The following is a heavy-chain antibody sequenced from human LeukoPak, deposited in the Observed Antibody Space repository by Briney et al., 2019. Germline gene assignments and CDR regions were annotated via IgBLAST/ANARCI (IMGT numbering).Heavy chain of an antibody. V-gene: IGHV3-23*01. CDR1: GLTFSDHA. D-gene: IGHD2-15*01. CDR2: ITSGFTP. J-gene: IGHJ4*02. CDR3: AKDYSESRVADVFIEY. Sequence: GGSLRLSCAASGLTFSDHAMSWFRQAPGKGLEWVAGITSGFTPHYADSVKGRFTISRDNSKNTFHLQLNSLRAEDTAIYYCAKDYSESRVADVFIEYWGQGTLVTVSS.